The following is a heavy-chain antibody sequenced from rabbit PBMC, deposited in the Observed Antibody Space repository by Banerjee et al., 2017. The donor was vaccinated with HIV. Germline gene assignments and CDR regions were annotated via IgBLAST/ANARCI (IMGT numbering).Heavy chain of an antibody. CDR1: GFSFSGGYD. Sequence: QEQLEESGGDLVKPEASLTLTCTASGFSFSGGYDMCWVRQAPGKGLEWIACINTGSSGYTYYASWAKGRFTISKTSSTTVTLQMTSLTAADTATYFCARDRGDWGYYFTLWGQGTLVTVS. J-gene: IGHJ4*01. V-gene: IGHV1S45*01. D-gene: IGHD4-1*01. CDR2: INTGSSGYT. CDR3: ARDRGDWGYYFTL.